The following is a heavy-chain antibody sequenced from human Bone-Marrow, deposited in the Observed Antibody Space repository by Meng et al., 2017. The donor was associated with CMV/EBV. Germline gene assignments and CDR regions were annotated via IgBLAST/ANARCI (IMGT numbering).Heavy chain of an antibody. D-gene: IGHD2-2*01. J-gene: IGHJ1*01. CDR3: ARARLRKYQLLNEYFQH. CDR1: GGSFSGYY. V-gene: IGHV4-34*01. CDR2: INHSGST. Sequence: SETLFLTCAVYGGSFSGYYWSWIRQPPGKGLEWIGEINHSGSTNYNPSLKSRVTISVDTSKNQFSLKLSSVTAADTAVYYCARARLRKYQLLNEYFQHWGQGTRVTVSS.